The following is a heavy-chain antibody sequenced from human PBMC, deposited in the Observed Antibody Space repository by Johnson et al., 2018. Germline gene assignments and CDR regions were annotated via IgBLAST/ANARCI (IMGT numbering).Heavy chain of an antibody. Sequence: QVQLVESGGGVVQPGRSLRLSCAASGFTFSSYGMHWVRQAPGKGLEWVSAISGSGGSTYYADSVTGRFTISRHNSKNTWYLQMNSLRAEDTAVYYCARHGGDGYNYYYYYYMDVWGKGTTVTVSS. D-gene: IGHD5-24*01. CDR3: ARHGGDGYNYYYYYYMDV. J-gene: IGHJ6*03. CDR1: GFTFSSYG. V-gene: IGHV3-NL1*01. CDR2: ISGSGGST.